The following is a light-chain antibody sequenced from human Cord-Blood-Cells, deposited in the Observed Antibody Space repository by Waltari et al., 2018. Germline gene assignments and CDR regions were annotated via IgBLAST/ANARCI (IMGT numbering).Light chain of an antibody. CDR1: SGINVGPYR. Sequence: QAVLTQPSSLPASPGASASLTCPSRSGINVGPYRLYCYQQKPGSPPQYLLRYKSDSDKQQGSGVPSRFSGSKDASANAGILLISGLQSEDEADYYCMIWHSSAWVFGGGTKLTVL. V-gene: IGLV5-45*02. J-gene: IGLJ3*02. CDR2: YKSDSDK. CDR3: MIWHSSAWV.